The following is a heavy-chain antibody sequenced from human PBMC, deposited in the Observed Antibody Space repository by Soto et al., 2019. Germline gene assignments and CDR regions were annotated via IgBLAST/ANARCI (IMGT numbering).Heavy chain of an antibody. Sequence: QVQLVQSGAEVKKPGASVKVSCKASGYTFTNYYIHWLRQAPGQGLEWMGMINPSGGTTSYAHDFQGRVTMTSDTSTSTVYMELSRLRCDDTAVYYRAESLIVATTPEDYWGQGTLVTVSS. D-gene: IGHD5-12*01. CDR1: GYTFTNYY. CDR2: INPSGGTT. J-gene: IGHJ4*02. CDR3: AESLIVATTPEDY. V-gene: IGHV1-46*03.